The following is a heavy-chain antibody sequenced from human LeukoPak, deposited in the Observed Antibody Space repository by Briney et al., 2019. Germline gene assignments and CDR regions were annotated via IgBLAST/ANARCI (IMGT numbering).Heavy chain of an antibody. D-gene: IGHD1-14*01. CDR2: IYPDDSDT. CDR3: VRQRGASATINHFDP. V-gene: IGHV5-51*01. CDR1: GYSLTTYW. J-gene: IGHJ5*02. Sequence: GESLKISCNTSGYSLTTYWHGRVPQMSGTGLEWVGAIYPDDSDTRYSPFFQGQVVISADRSIRTAYLQWNTLKTSDTAMYYCVRQRGASATINHFDPWGQGTLVTVSS.